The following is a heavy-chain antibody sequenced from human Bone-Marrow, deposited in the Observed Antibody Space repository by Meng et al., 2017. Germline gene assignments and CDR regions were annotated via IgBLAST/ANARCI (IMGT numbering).Heavy chain of an antibody. CDR3: ARGSTNWFDP. J-gene: IGHJ5*02. V-gene: IGHV4-61*01. CDR1: GGSVSSGSYY. Sequence: QVQLQESGPGLVRPSETLSLTCTVSGGSVSSGSYYWSWIRQPPGKGLEWIGYIYYSGNTYYNPSLKSLVNISVDTSKNQFSLKVSSVTAADTAVYYCARGSTNWFDPWGQGILVTVFS. CDR2: IYYSGNT.